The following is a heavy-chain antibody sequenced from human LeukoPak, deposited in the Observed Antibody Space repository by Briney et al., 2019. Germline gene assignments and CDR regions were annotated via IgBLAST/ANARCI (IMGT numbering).Heavy chain of an antibody. Sequence: PGGSLRLSCAASGFTFSSYGMHWVRQAPGKWLEWVAFIRYDGSNKYYADSVKGRFTISRDNSKNTLYLQMNSLRAEDTAVYYCARLRRFGELRLFYYYMDVWGKGTTVTISS. V-gene: IGHV3-30*02. CDR1: GFTFSSYG. J-gene: IGHJ6*03. D-gene: IGHD3-10*01. CDR3: ARLRRFGELRLFYYYMDV. CDR2: IRYDGSNK.